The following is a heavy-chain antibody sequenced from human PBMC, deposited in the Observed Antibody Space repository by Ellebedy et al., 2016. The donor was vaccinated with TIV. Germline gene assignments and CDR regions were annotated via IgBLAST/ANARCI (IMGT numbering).Heavy chain of an antibody. Sequence: GGSLRLXCAASGFTFSDYYMNWIRQAPGKGLEWVSYISSSGGYTSYADSVKGRFTISRDNAKNSLYLQMNSLRGEDTAVYYCARKADYYDTIGPWAFDIWGQGTMVTVSS. CDR2: ISSSGGYT. CDR1: GFTFSDYY. V-gene: IGHV3-11*03. D-gene: IGHD3-22*01. J-gene: IGHJ3*02. CDR3: ARKADYYDTIGPWAFDI.